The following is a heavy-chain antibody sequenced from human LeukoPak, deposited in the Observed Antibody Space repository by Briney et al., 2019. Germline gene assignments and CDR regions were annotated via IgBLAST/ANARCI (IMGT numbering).Heavy chain of an antibody. J-gene: IGHJ6*03. Sequence: GGSLRLSCAVSGFTFSTYAMSWVRQAPGKGLEWVSLIGGSDGRTRYADSVKGRFTISRDNSKNTLYLEMNSLRAEDTAVYYCAKDSSSYDWGYMDVWGKGTTVTISS. CDR3: AKDSSSYDWGYMDV. V-gene: IGHV3-23*01. CDR2: IGGSDGRT. D-gene: IGHD3-22*01. CDR1: GFTFSTYA.